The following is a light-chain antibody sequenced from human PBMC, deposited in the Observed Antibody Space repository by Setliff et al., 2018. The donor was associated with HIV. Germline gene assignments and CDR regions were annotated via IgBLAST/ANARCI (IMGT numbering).Light chain of an antibody. Sequence: QSALAQPASVSAAPGLAITISCTGTNSDVGGYNYVSWYVQHPGKAPKVMIYDVSNRPSGVSNRFSGSKSGNTASLTISGLQAEDEADYYCSSYTSSSTLVFGTGTKVTVL. CDR3: SSYTSSSTLV. J-gene: IGLJ1*01. CDR1: NSDVGGYNY. V-gene: IGLV2-14*03. CDR2: DVS.